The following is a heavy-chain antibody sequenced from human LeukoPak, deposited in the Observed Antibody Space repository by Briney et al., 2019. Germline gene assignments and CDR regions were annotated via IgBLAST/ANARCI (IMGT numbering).Heavy chain of an antibody. Sequence: ASVKVSCKXSGGTFSSYAISWVRQAPRQGLEWMGRIIPIFGTANYAQKFQGRVTITTDESTSTAYMELSSLRSEDTAVYYCARTGYCSSTSCYGPINYYYYMDVWGKGTTVTVSS. V-gene: IGHV1-69*05. CDR1: GGTFSSYA. CDR3: ARTGYCSSTSCYGPINYYYYMDV. D-gene: IGHD2-2*01. CDR2: IIPIFGTA. J-gene: IGHJ6*03.